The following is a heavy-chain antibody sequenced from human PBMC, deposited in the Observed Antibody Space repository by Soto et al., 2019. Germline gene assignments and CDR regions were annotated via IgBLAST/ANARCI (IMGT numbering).Heavy chain of an antibody. V-gene: IGHV4-30-4*01. Sequence: QVQLQESGPGLVKPSQTLSLTCTVSGGSISSGDYYWSWIRQPPGKGLEWIGYIYYSGSTYYNPAQTIRVTTSVDTSKNQFSLKLSSVAAADTDAYYCARGGEGLYWGQGTLVPVSS. CDR2: IYYSGST. J-gene: IGHJ4*02. CDR1: GGSISSGDYY. CDR3: ARGGEGLY. D-gene: IGHD3-10*01.